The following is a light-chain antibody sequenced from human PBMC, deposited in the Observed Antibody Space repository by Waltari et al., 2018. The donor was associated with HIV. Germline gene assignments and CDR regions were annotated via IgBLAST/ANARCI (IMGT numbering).Light chain of an antibody. CDR1: QSINYN. Sequence: EIVLTQYPATLSGSPGESVNLSCRASQSINYNLAWYQQNTGTAPRLLIYCASTRATIIPVRFSGSGSGTEFTLTISDLQPEDFAVYYCQQYNNWPPEYTFGQGTKLQIK. J-gene: IGKJ2*01. CDR2: CAS. CDR3: QQYNNWPPEYT. V-gene: IGKV3-15*01.